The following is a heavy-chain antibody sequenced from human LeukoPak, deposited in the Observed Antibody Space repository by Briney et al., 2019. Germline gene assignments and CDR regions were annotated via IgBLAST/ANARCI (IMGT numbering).Heavy chain of an antibody. CDR1: GGSISSGGYS. D-gene: IGHD6-13*01. Sequence: PSQTLSLTCAVSGGSISSGGYSWSWIRQPPGKGLEWIGYIYHSGSTYYNPSLKSRVTISVDRSKNQFSLKLSSVTAADTAVYYCARVLGYSSSWYYDYWGQGTLVTVSS. CDR3: ARVLGYSSSWYYDY. V-gene: IGHV4-30-2*01. J-gene: IGHJ4*02. CDR2: IYHSGST.